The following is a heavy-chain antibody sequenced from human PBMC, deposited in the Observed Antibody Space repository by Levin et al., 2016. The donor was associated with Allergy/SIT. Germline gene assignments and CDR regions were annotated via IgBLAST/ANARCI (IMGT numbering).Heavy chain of an antibody. D-gene: IGHD1-26*01. V-gene: IGHV4-4*07. J-gene: IGHJ6*02. CDR2: IYASGST. Sequence: WIRQPPGKGLEWIGRIYASGSTNYNPSLKSRVTMSVDTSKNQFSLKLSSVTSADTAVYYCATSLGSKNNYHHYGMDVWGQGTTVTVSS. CDR3: ATSLGSKNNYHHYGMDV.